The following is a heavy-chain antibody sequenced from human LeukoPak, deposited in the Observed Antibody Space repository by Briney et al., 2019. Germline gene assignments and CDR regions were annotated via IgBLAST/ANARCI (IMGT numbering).Heavy chain of an antibody. Sequence: PSETLSLTCTVSGGSISSYYWSWIRQPPGKGLEWIGYIYYSGSTNYNPSLKSRVTISVDTSKNQFSLKLSSVTAADTAVYYCARDESQGSSGAFDIWGQGAMVTVSS. D-gene: IGHD5-12*01. CDR2: IYYSGST. V-gene: IGHV4-59*12. CDR3: ARDESQGSSGAFDI. CDR1: GGSISSYY. J-gene: IGHJ3*02.